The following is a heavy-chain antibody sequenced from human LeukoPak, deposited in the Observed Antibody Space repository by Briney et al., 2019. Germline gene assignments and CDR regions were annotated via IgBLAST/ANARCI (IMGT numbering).Heavy chain of an antibody. D-gene: IGHD5-18*01. CDR1: GGSFSGYY. CDR2: INHSGST. Sequence: SETLSLTCAVYGGSFSGYYWSWIRQPPGKGLEWIGEINHSGSTNYNPSLKSRVTISVDTSKSQFSLKLSSVTAADTAVYYCARVRGYSYGYFDYWGQGTLVTVSS. J-gene: IGHJ4*02. V-gene: IGHV4-34*01. CDR3: ARVRGYSYGYFDY.